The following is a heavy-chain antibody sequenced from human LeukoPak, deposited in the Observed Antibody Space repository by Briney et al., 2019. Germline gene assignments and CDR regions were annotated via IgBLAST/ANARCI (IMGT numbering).Heavy chain of an antibody. CDR3: ARDSPGYSSGWYSLGKDAFEV. CDR2: INYSGSI. V-gene: IGHV4-39*07. Sequence: SETLSLTCTVSGGSISSGSFYWGWIRQSPGKGLEWIGSINYSGSIYYNPSLKSRVTISIDTSENQFSLKLSSVTAADTAVYYCARDSPGYSSGWYSLGKDAFEVWGQGTMVTVSS. J-gene: IGHJ3*01. CDR1: GGSISSGSFY. D-gene: IGHD6-19*01.